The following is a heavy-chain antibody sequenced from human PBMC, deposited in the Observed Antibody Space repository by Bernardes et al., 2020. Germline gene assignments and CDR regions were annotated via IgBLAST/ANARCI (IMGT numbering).Heavy chain of an antibody. CDR3: ARRITIFGVVKPLDY. D-gene: IGHD3-3*01. CDR1: GGSISSSNW. CDR2: IYHSGST. Sequence: SETLSLTCAVSGGSISSSNWWSWVRQPPGKGLEWIGEIYHSGSTNYNPSLKSRVTISVDKSKNQFSLKLSSVTAADTAVYYCARRITIFGVVKPLDYWGQGTPVNVSS. J-gene: IGHJ4*02. V-gene: IGHV4-4*02.